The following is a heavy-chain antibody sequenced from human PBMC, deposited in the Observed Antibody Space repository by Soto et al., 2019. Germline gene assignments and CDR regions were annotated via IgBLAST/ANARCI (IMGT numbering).Heavy chain of an antibody. Sequence: SVKVSCKASGFTFTRSAVQWVRQARGQHLEWIGWIVVGSGNTNYAQKFQERVTITRDMSTSTAYMELSSLRSEDTAVYYCAAEGQLVAAWGALDIWGQGTMVTVSS. CDR1: GFTFTRSA. V-gene: IGHV1-58*01. CDR3: AAEGQLVAAWGALDI. CDR2: IVVGSGNT. J-gene: IGHJ3*02. D-gene: IGHD2-15*01.